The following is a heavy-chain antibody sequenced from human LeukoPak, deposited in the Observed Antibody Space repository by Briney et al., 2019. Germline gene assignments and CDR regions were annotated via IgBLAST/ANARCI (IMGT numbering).Heavy chain of an antibody. Sequence: PGGSLRLSCTASGFPFRSYGMHWVRQAPGKGLVWVTVIWPDGSIKYYADSVKGRFTASRDNSKNTLYLQMNSLRAEDTAVYYCARGGEWCCSGTRPDFDYWGQGTLVTVSS. D-gene: IGHD2-2*01. V-gene: IGHV3-33*01. J-gene: IGHJ4*02. CDR2: IWPDGSIK. CDR3: ARGGEWCCSGTRPDFDY. CDR1: GFPFRSYG.